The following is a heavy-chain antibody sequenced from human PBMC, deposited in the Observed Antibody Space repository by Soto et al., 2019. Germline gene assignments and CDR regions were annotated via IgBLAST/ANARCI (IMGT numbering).Heavy chain of an antibody. CDR1: GGSISSSSYY. V-gene: IGHV4-39*01. J-gene: IGHJ5*02. D-gene: IGHD6-13*01. Sequence: SETLSLTCTVSGGSISSSSYYWGWIRQPPGKGLEWIGSIYYSGSTYYNPSPKSRVTISVDTSKNQFSLKLSSVTAADTAVYYCARYSSSYNWFDPWGQGTLVTVSS. CDR3: ARYSSSYNWFDP. CDR2: IYYSGST.